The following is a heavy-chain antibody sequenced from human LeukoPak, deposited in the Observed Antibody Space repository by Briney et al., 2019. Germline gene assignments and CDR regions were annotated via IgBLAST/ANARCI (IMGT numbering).Heavy chain of an antibody. J-gene: IGHJ6*02. D-gene: IGHD2-2*01. CDR2: IYSGGST. CDR1: GFTVSSNY. CDR3: ARDVVVPAAMRYYYYGMDV. V-gene: IGHV3-53*01. Sequence: SGGSLRLSCAASGFTVSSNYMSWVRQAPGKGLEWVSVIYSGGSTYYADSVKGRFTISRDNAKNSLYLQMNSLRAEDTAVYYCARDVVVPAAMRYYYYGMDVWGQGTTVTVSS.